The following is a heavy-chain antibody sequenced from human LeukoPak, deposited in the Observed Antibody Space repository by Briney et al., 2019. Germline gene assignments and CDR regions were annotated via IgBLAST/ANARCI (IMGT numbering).Heavy chain of an antibody. D-gene: IGHD6-13*01. CDR3: ARVRAAADRRAFDI. Sequence: GASVKVSCKASGYTFTSYAMNWVRQAPGQGLEWMGWINTNTGNPTYAQGFTGRFVFSLDTSVSTAYLQISSLKAEDTAVYYCARVRAAADRRAFDIWGQGTMVTVSS. CDR1: GYTFTSYA. V-gene: IGHV7-4-1*02. J-gene: IGHJ3*02. CDR2: INTNTGNP.